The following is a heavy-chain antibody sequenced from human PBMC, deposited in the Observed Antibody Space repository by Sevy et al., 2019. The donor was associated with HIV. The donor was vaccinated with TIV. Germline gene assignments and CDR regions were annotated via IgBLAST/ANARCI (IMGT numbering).Heavy chain of an antibody. D-gene: IGHD5-12*01. V-gene: IGHV1-69*13. CDR2: IVPVFVTP. J-gene: IGHJ6*03. CDR1: GGTLSRYA. CDR3: ARGTSGYDFADYYYYMDV. Sequence: ASVKVSCKTSGGTLSRYAISWVRQAPGQGLEWMGGIVPVFVTPNYAQKFQGRVNITADESTNTAYMELTSLRSEDTAVYYCARGTSGYDFADYYYYMDVWGKGTTVTVSS.